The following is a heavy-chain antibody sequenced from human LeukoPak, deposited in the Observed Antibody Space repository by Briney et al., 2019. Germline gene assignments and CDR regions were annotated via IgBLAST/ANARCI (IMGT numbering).Heavy chain of an antibody. CDR3: ARGGWTYDTYFDY. CDR1: GFTFSSYS. Sequence: GSLRLSCAASGFTFSSYSMNWVRQAPGKGLEWVSSISSSSSYIYYADSVKGRFTISRDNAKNSLYLQMNSLRAEDTAVYYCARGGWTYDTYFDYWGQGTLVTVSS. CDR2: ISSSSSYI. V-gene: IGHV3-21*01. D-gene: IGHD3-22*01. J-gene: IGHJ4*02.